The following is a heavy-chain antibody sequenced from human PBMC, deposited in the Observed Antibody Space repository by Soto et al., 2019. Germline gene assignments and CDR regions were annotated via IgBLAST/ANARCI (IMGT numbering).Heavy chain of an antibody. D-gene: IGHD6-13*01. V-gene: IGHV3-21*01. CDR2: ISSSSSYI. Sequence: EVQLVESGGGLVKPGGSLRLSCAASGFTFSSYSMNWVRQAPGKGLEWVSSISSSSSYIYYADSVKGRFTIPRDNAKNSLYLQMNSLRAEDTAVYYCARDQVIAQQLGRMASPPASDYWGQGTLVTVSS. J-gene: IGHJ4*02. CDR1: GFTFSSYS. CDR3: ARDQVIAQQLGRMASPPASDY.